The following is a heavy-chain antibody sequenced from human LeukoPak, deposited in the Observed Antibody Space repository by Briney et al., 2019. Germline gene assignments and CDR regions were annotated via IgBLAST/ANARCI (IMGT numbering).Heavy chain of an antibody. CDR2: IRGSGGST. D-gene: IGHD6-19*01. V-gene: IGHV3-23*01. CDR3: AKGERQWLFDY. Sequence: PGGTLRLSCAASGFTFSSYGMSWVRQAPGKGLEWVSAIRGSGGSTYYADSVKGRFTISRDNSKNTLYLQMNSLRAEDTAVYYCAKGERQWLFDYWGQGTLVTVSS. J-gene: IGHJ4*02. CDR1: GFTFSSYG.